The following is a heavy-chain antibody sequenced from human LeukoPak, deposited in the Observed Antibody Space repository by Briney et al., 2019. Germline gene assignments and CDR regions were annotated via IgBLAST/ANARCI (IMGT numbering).Heavy chain of an antibody. V-gene: IGHV4-30-2*01. CDR2: IYHSGST. Sequence: PSETLSLTCTVSGGSISSGGYYWSWIRQPPGKGLEWIGYIYHSGSTYYNPSLKSRVTISVDTSKNQFSLKLSSVTAADTAVYYCARDAYYDFWSGYYGSLDPWGQGTLVTVSS. CDR1: GGSISSGGYY. CDR3: ARDAYYDFWSGYYGSLDP. D-gene: IGHD3-3*01. J-gene: IGHJ5*02.